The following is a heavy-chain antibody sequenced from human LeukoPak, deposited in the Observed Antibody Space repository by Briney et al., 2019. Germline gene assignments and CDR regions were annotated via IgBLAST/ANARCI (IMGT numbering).Heavy chain of an antibody. CDR3: ARGVYIAAAQYGF. CDR1: VGSISTYY. D-gene: IGHD6-13*01. Sequence: SETLSLTCTVSVGSISTYYWNWIRQPPGKGLEWIGYIYYSGATNYNPSLKSRVTISVDTSKNQFSLKLSSVTAADTAVYYCARGVYIAAAQYGFWGQGTLVTVSS. V-gene: IGHV4-59*01. CDR2: IYYSGAT. J-gene: IGHJ4*02.